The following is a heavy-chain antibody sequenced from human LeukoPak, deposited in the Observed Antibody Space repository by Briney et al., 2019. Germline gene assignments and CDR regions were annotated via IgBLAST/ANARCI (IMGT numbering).Heavy chain of an antibody. CDR2: MNPNNGNT. D-gene: IGHD5-18*01. V-gene: IGHV1-8*03. Sequence: ASVKVSCRASGYTFTNFDINWVRQATGQGLEWMAWMNPNNGNTGNAQKFQGRVTITWDSSISTAYMELSSLRSEDTAVYYCARVGYSNSYDFWGQGTLVTVSS. J-gene: IGHJ4*02. CDR1: GYTFTNFD. CDR3: ARVGYSNSYDF.